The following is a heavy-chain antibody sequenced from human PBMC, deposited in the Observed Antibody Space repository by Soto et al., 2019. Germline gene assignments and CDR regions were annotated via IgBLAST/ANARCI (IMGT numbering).Heavy chain of an antibody. CDR3: AKDQVAARRYYYYGMDV. V-gene: IGHV3-23*01. CDR1: GFTFSSYA. D-gene: IGHD6-6*01. J-gene: IGHJ6*02. CDR2: ISSSGGTI. Sequence: EVQLLESGGGLVQPGGSLRLSCAASGFTFSSYAMSWVRQAPGKGLEWVSSISSSGGTIYYADSVKGRFTISRDNSKNTLYLQVNSLRAEDTAIYFCAKDQVAARRYYYYGMDVWGQGTTVTVSS.